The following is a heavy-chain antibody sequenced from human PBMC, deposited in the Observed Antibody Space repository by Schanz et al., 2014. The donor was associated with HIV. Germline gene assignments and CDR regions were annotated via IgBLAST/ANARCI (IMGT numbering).Heavy chain of an antibody. J-gene: IGHJ5*02. CDR2: IKQDGSEK. D-gene: IGHD6-19*01. CDR3: AREYSSGWYFTWFDP. CDR1: GSTFSSYW. V-gene: IGHV3-7*01. Sequence: EVQLVESGGGLVQPGGSLRLSCAASGSTFSSYWMHWVRQAPGKGLVWVANIKQDGSEKYYVDSVKGRFTISRDNAKNSLYLQMNSLRAEDTAVYYCAREYSSGWYFTWFDPWGQGTLVTVSS.